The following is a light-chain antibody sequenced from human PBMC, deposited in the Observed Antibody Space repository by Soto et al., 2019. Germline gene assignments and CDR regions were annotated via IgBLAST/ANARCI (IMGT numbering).Light chain of an antibody. J-gene: IGKJ1*01. Sequence: EIVLTQSPGTLSLSPGERATLSCRASQSVSSSYIAWYQQKPGQAPRLLIYGASSRATGIPDRFSGCGSGTDFTLTISRLEPEDFAVYYCQQYGSSSWTFGQGTKVEIK. CDR2: GAS. V-gene: IGKV3-20*01. CDR1: QSVSSSY. CDR3: QQYGSSSWT.